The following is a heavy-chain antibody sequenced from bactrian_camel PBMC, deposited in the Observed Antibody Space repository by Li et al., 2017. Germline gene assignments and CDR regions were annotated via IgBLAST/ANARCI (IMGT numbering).Heavy chain of an antibody. CDR2: IDSDGST. CDR3: AADVGSCDCYSGSWCYERNY. J-gene: IGHJ4*01. D-gene: IGHD3*01. V-gene: IGHV3S53*01. CDR1: GYTIRRDF. Sequence: HVQLVESGGGSVQSGGSLTLSCVVIGYTIRRDFMGWFRQAPGKEREGVAAIDSDGSTSYADSVKGRFTISQDNAKNTLYLQMNSLKPEDTATYYCAADVGSCDCYSGSWCYERNYWGQGTQVTVS.